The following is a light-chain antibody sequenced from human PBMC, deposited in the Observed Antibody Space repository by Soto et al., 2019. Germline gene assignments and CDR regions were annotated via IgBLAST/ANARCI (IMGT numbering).Light chain of an antibody. CDR2: AAS. Sequence: DIQLTQSPSFLSASVGDRVTITCRASQGISSYLAWYQQKPGKAPKLLMYAASTLQSGVPSRFSGSGSGTEVTLTISSLQPEDFATYYCQQLNSYPISFGQGTRLEIK. CDR3: QQLNSYPIS. J-gene: IGKJ5*01. V-gene: IGKV1-9*01. CDR1: QGISSY.